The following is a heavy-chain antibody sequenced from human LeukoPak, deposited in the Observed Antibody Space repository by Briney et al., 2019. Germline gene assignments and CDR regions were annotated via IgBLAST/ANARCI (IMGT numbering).Heavy chain of an antibody. D-gene: IGHD6-19*01. Sequence: ASVKVSCKASGYTFTGYYMHWVRQAPGQGLEWMGWINPNSGGTNYAQKFQGRVTMTRDTSISTAYMELSRLRSDDTAVYYCARDSSGWDYWFDPWGQGTLVNVSS. V-gene: IGHV1-2*02. CDR3: ARDSSGWDYWFDP. J-gene: IGHJ5*02. CDR2: INPNSGGT. CDR1: GYTFTGYY.